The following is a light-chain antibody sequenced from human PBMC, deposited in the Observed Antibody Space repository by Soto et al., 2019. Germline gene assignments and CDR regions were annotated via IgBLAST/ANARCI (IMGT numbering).Light chain of an antibody. CDR2: GAS. J-gene: IGKJ1*01. CDR1: QSVSNNY. V-gene: IGKV3-11*01. Sequence: IGLTQSPGTLSLSPGERATLSCRASQSVSNNYLAWYQQKPGQAPRLLIYGASNRATGIPARFSGSGSGTDFTLTISSLEPEDFAVYYCQQRSNWPRTFGQGTKVAIK. CDR3: QQRSNWPRT.